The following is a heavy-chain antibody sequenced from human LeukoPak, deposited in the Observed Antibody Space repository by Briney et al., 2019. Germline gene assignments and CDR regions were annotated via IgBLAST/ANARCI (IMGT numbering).Heavy chain of an antibody. CDR2: IYYSGST. D-gene: IGHD5-18*01. J-gene: IGHJ5*02. Sequence: SETMSLTCTVSGGSISSYYWSWIRQPPGKGLEWIGYIYYSGSTNYNPPLKSRVTISVDTSKNQFSLKLSSVTATDTAVYYCARGRGYSYGWWFDPWGQGTLVTVSS. CDR1: GGSISSYY. CDR3: ARGRGYSYGWWFDP. V-gene: IGHV4-59*01.